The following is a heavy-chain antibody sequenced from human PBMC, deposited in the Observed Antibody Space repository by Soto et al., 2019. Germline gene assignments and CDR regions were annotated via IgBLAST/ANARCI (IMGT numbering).Heavy chain of an antibody. V-gene: IGHV3-53*02. CDR3: ARYNWNDAYFDY. J-gene: IGHJ4*02. CDR2: IYSGGST. Sequence: EVQLVETGGSLIQPGGSLRLSCAASGFTVSSNYMTWVRQAPGKGLEWVSIIYSGGSTYYADSVKGRFTISRDNSKNTLYLQMNSLRAEDTAVYYCARYNWNDAYFDYWGQGTLVTVSS. D-gene: IGHD1-20*01. CDR1: GFTVSSNY.